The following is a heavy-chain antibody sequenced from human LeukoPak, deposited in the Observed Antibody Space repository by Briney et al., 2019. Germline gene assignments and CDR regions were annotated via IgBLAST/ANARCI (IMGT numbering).Heavy chain of an antibody. CDR1: GGSISSSSYY. CDR3: VRDLGLAGLWYFDL. V-gene: IGHV4-61*03. D-gene: IGHD3/OR15-3a*01. Sequence: SETLSLTCTVSGGSISSSSYYWDWIRQPPREGLQWIGNIYYNGRTNYNPSLKSRVTMSLDTSKNHFSLNLRSVTAADRAVYYCVRDLGLAGLWYFDLWGRGTLVTVSS. J-gene: IGHJ2*01. CDR2: IYYNGRT.